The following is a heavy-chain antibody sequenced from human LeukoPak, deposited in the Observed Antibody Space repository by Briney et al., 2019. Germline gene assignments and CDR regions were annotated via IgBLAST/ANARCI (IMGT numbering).Heavy chain of an antibody. V-gene: IGHV4-4*07. D-gene: IGHD1-14*01. CDR1: GGSISSYY. CDR2: IYTSGST. J-gene: IGHJ6*03. CDR3: ARATPNRLHSYYMDV. Sequence: SETLSLTCTVSGGSISSYYWSWIRQSAGKGLEWIGRIYTSGSTNYNPSLKSRVTMSVDTSKNQFSLKLSSVTAADTAVYYCARATPNRLHSYYMDVWGKGTTVTVSS.